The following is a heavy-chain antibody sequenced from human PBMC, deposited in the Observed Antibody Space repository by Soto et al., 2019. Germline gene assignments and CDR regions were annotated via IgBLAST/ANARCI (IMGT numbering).Heavy chain of an antibody. J-gene: IGHJ6*02. CDR3: ARGRSSTGWSRYYYYGMDV. V-gene: IGHV1-69*13. CDR2: IIPIFGTA. D-gene: IGHD2-15*01. Sequence: SVKVSCKASGGTFSSYAISWVRQAPGQGLEWMGGIIPIFGTANYAQKFQGRVTITADESTSTAYMELSSLRSEDTAVYYCARGRSSTGWSRYYYYGMDVWGQGTTVTVSS. CDR1: GGTFSSYA.